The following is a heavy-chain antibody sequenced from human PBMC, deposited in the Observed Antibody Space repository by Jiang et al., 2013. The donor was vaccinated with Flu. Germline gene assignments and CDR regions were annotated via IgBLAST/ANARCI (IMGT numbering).Heavy chain of an antibody. V-gene: IGHV1-69*04. CDR1: GDTFSSYV. J-gene: IGHJ4*02. Sequence: SGAEVKKPGSSVKVSCKASGDTFSSYVISWVRQAPGQGLEWMGRIIPLLGIANYAQKFQGRVTITADKSTTTAYMEVSSLRSDDTAVYYCAREGVATSPLDYWGQGTLVTVSS. CDR3: AREGVATSPLDY. D-gene: IGHD4-23*01. CDR2: IIPLLGIA.